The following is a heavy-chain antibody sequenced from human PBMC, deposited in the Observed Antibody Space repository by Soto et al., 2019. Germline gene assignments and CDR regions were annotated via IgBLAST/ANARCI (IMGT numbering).Heavy chain of an antibody. D-gene: IGHD3-22*01. V-gene: IGHV4-31*02. Sequence: SETLSLTCTVSGRPVSSGGYYWTWIRQHPGRGLEWIGYIYHIGSPYYNPSLENRVTISLDTSKNQFSLNLTSVTAADTAIYYCVRDRALDSSGHWFDTWGQGTLVTGLL. J-gene: IGHJ5*02. CDR3: VRDRALDSSGHWFDT. CDR2: IYHIGSP. CDR1: GRPVSSGGYY.